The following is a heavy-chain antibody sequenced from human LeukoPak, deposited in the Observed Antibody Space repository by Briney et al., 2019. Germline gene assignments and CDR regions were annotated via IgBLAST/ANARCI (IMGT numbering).Heavy chain of an antibody. CDR1: GGSISSYY. V-gene: IGHV4-59*05. J-gene: IGHJ6*03. CDR2: IYYSGST. CDR3: ASAPGYYYYYYMDV. Sequence: SETLSLTCTVSGGSISSYYWSWIRQPPGKGLEWIGSIYYSGSTYYNPSLKSRVTISVDTSKNQFSLKLSSVTAADTAVYYCASAPGYYYYYYMDVWGKGTTVTVSS.